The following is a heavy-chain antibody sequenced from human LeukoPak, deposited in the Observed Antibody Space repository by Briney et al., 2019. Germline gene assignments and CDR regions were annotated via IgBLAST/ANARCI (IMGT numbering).Heavy chain of an antibody. CDR2: INHSGST. J-gene: IGHJ4*02. D-gene: IGHD2-15*01. V-gene: IGHV4-34*01. Sequence: SETLSLTCAVYGGSFSGYYWSWIRQPPGKGLEWIGEINHSGSTNYNPSLKSRVTISVDTSKNQFSLKLSSVTAADTAVYYCARGRKISSYCSGGSCFFDYWGQGTLVTVSS. CDR1: GGSFSGYY. CDR3: ARGRKISSYCSGGSCFFDY.